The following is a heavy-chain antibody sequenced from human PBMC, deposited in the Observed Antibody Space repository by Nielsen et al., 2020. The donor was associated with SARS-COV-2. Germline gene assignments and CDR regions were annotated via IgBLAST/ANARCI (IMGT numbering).Heavy chain of an antibody. CDR2: IWYDGSNK. Sequence: SCAASGFTFSSYGMHWVRQAPGKGLEWVAVIWYDGSNKYYADSVKGRFTISRDNSKNTLYLQMNSLRAEDTTVYYCARDPSSSDYYDSSHAFDIWGQGTMVTVSS. V-gene: IGHV3-33*08. D-gene: IGHD3-22*01. CDR1: GFTFSSYG. J-gene: IGHJ3*02. CDR3: ARDPSSSDYYDSSHAFDI.